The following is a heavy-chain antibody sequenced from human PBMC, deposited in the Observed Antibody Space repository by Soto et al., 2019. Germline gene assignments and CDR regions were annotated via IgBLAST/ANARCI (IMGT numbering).Heavy chain of an antibody. D-gene: IGHD3-3*01. CDR2: VYSSGGT. CDR1: GGSMSSYY. J-gene: IGHJ5*02. V-gene: IGHV4-4*07. CDR3: TRGQRFSDWFDP. Sequence: LSLTCTVSGGSMSSYYWTWIRQPAGKGLEWIGRVYSSGGTHYNPSLKSRVTISLDTSKNQFSLRLLSVTDADTAVYYCTRGQRFSDWFDPWGQGTLVTVSS.